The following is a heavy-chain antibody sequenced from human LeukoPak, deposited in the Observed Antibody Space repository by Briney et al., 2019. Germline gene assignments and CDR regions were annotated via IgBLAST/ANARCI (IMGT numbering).Heavy chain of an antibody. J-gene: IGHJ4*02. CDR3: ARDLGDFGLGKGYHDY. V-gene: IGHV3-33*01. CDR1: GFTFRNYV. CDR2: IWYDGSKR. Sequence: SPRLSCATSGFTFRNYVFHWVRPTPRKGLGRGALIWYDGSKRYYADSVKGGFTMFRDDSRNTLYLQMNSLRAEDTAVYHCARDLGDFGLGKGYHDYWGQGTLATVSS. D-gene: IGHD3/OR15-3a*01.